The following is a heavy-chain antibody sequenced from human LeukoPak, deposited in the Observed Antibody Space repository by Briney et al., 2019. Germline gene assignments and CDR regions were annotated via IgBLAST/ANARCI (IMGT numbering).Heavy chain of an antibody. CDR1: GGSFSGYY. D-gene: IGHD2-2*01. J-gene: IGHJ1*01. CDR2: IHHSGST. V-gene: IGHV4-34*01. Sequence: SETLSLTCAVYGGSFSGYYWSWIRQPPEKGLEWIGEIHHSGSTHYNPSLKSRVTISLDTSKNQFSLNLSSVTAADTAMYYCASPPIHCSSTSCPGKQYFQHWGQGTLVTVSS. CDR3: ASPPIHCSSTSCPGKQYFQH.